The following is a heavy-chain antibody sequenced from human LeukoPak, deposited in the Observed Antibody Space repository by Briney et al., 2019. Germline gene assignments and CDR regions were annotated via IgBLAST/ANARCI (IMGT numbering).Heavy chain of an antibody. CDR3: ARVGARAGYYYMDV. Sequence: GASVKVSCKASGYTFTGYYMHWVRQAPGQGLEWMGWINPNSGGTNYAQKFQGRVTMTRDTSISTAYMELSSLRSEDTAVYYCARVGARAGYYYMDVWGKGTTVTVSS. D-gene: IGHD3-10*01. V-gene: IGHV1-2*02. J-gene: IGHJ6*03. CDR1: GYTFTGYY. CDR2: INPNSGGT.